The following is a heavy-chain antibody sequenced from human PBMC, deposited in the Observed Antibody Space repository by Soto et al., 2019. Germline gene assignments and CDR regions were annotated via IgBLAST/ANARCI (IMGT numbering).Heavy chain of an antibody. D-gene: IGHD2-21*02. Sequence: PSETLSLTCTVSGGSVSSGSYYWSWIRQPPGKGLEWIGYIYYSGSTNYNPSLKSRVTISVDTSKNQFSLKLTSVTAADTAVYYCARDSGDSPLHYWGQGTLVTVSS. CDR2: IYYSGST. V-gene: IGHV4-61*01. CDR1: GGSVSSGSYY. J-gene: IGHJ4*02. CDR3: ARDSGDSPLHY.